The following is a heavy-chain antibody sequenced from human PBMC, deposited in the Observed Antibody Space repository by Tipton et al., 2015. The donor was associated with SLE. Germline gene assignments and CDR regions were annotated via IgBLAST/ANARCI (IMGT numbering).Heavy chain of an antibody. CDR1: GYTFTSYD. CDR2: MNPTNANT. Sequence: QLVQSGAEVKKPGASVKVSCKASGYTFTSYDINWVRQAPGQGLEWMGWMNPTNANTGSTHKFQGRVTLTMDTSTSTAYMELNNLRSEDTALYYCAKDLAGDGYTSDSFDIWGQGTMVTVSS. J-gene: IGHJ3*02. V-gene: IGHV1-8*01. CDR3: AKDLAGDGYTSDSFDI. D-gene: IGHD5-24*01.